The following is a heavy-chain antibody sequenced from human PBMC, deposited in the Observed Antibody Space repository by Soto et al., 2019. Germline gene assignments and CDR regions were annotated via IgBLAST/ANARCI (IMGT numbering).Heavy chain of an antibody. V-gene: IGHV3-15*01. D-gene: IGHD4-17*01. CDR2: VRSRAEGGAE. CDR1: GFKFKNAW. CDR3: VTDPSSVTEFYSFDF. Sequence: EVKIVESGGGLVKPGGSLGLSCEASGFKFKNAWMGWVRQTPGKGPEWVGRVRSRAEGGAEDYNAALEGRFTISRDDSKQEVYLDMNNLRPEDTAVYYCVTDPSSVTEFYSFDFWGQGTLVTVSS. J-gene: IGHJ4*02.